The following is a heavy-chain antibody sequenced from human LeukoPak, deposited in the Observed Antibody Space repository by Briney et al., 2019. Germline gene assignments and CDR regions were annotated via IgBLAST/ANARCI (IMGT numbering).Heavy chain of an antibody. D-gene: IGHD3-16*02. J-gene: IGHJ4*02. CDR1: GFTFSSYW. CDR2: INPGGSSI. CDR3: AKDLHYDYVWGSYRQTQGYYFDY. Sequence: GGSLRLSCAASGFTFSSYWVHWVRQVPGKGLVWVARINPGGSSINYADSVKGRFTISRDNAKNTLYLQMNSLRAEDTAVYYCAKDLHYDYVWGSYRQTQGYYFDYWGQGTLVTVSS. V-gene: IGHV3-74*01.